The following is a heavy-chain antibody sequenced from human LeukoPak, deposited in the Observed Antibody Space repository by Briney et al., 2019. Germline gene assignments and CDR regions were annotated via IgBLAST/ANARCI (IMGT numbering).Heavy chain of an antibody. D-gene: IGHD6-6*01. J-gene: IGHJ6*02. Sequence: SETLSLTCTVSGGSISSGGYYWSWIRQHPGKGLEWIGYIYYSGSTYYNPSLKSRVTISVDTSKNQFSLKLSSVTAADTAVYYRTHSSSWYYYYGMDVWGQGTTVTVSS. CDR2: IYYSGST. CDR3: THSSSWYYYYGMDV. V-gene: IGHV4-31*03. CDR1: GGSISSGGYY.